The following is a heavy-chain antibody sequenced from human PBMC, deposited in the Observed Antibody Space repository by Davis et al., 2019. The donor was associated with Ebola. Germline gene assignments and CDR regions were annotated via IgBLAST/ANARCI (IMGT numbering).Heavy chain of an antibody. CDR1: GFTFSSYS. J-gene: IGHJ4*02. D-gene: IGHD3-22*01. CDR3: AKPLEYYYDSSGYYGYFDY. Sequence: GESLKISCAASGFTFSSYSMNWVRQAPGKGLEWVSSISSSSSYIYYADSVKGRFTISRDNAKNSLYLQMNSLRAEDTAVYYCAKPLEYYYDSSGYYGYFDYWGQGTLVTVSS. CDR2: ISSSSSYI. V-gene: IGHV3-21*01.